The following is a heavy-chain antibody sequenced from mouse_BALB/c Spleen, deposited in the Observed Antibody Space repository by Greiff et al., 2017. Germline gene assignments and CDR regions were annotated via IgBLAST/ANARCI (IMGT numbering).Heavy chain of an antibody. Sequence: VQGVESGAELAKPGASVKMSCKASGYTFTSYWMHWVKQRPGQGLEWIGYINPSTGYTEYNQKFKDKATLTADKSSSTAYMQLSSLTSEDSAVYYCAREGLQGYFDYWGQGTTLTVSS. J-gene: IGHJ2*01. CDR1: GYTFTSYW. V-gene: IGHV1-7*01. D-gene: IGHD2-4*01. CDR3: AREGLQGYFDY. CDR2: INPSTGYT.